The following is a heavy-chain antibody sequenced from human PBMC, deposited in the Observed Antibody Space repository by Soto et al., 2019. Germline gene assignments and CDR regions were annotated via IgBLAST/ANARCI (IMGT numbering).Heavy chain of an antibody. Sequence: ASVKVSCKASGYTFTSYGISWVRQATGQGLEWMGWMNPNSGNTGYAQKFQGRVTMTRNTSISTAYMELSSLRSEDTAVYYCARGFYYGSGSYSIYFDYWGQGTLVTVSS. CDR3: ARGFYYGSGSYSIYFDY. V-gene: IGHV1-8*02. CDR2: MNPNSGNT. D-gene: IGHD3-10*01. J-gene: IGHJ4*02. CDR1: GYTFTSYG.